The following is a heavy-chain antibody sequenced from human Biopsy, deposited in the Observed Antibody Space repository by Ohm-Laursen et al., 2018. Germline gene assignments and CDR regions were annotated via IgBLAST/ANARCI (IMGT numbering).Heavy chain of an antibody. CDR2: IYYSGST. D-gene: IGHD5/OR15-5a*01. CDR1: GGSISSGNDY. Sequence: LSLTCTVSGGSISSGNDYWSWIRQHPGKGLEWIGYIYYSGSTYYTPSLKSRVIISLDTSKNQFSLKLSSVIAADTAVYYCARVNVDRVSTIIDWGQGTLVTVSS. CDR3: ARVNVDRVSTIID. V-gene: IGHV4-31*03. J-gene: IGHJ4*02.